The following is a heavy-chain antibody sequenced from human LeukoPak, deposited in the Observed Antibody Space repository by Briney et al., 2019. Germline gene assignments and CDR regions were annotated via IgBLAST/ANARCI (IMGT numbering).Heavy chain of an antibody. CDR3: AKDLGTDTYDFWSGTVYGMDV. Sequence: GGSLRLCCAASGFTFSSYAMSWGRQAPGQWLEWVSAISGSGGSTSYADSVKGRFTISRDNSKNTLYLQMNSLRAEDTAVYYCAKDLGTDTYDFWSGTVYGMDVWGQGTTVTVSS. CDR2: ISGSGGST. D-gene: IGHD3-3*01. V-gene: IGHV3-23*01. CDR1: GFTFSSYA. J-gene: IGHJ6*02.